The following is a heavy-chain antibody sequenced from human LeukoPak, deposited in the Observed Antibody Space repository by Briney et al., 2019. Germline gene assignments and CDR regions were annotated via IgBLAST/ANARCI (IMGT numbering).Heavy chain of an antibody. D-gene: IGHD3-16*01. CDR3: AREPQHVYYFDY. V-gene: IGHV1-69*05. Sequence: GASVKVSCKASGGTFSSYAISWVRQAPGQGLEWMGGIIPIFGTANYAQKFQGRVTITTDESTSTAYMELSSLRSEDTAVYYCAREPQHVYYFDYWGQGTLVTVSS. CDR2: IIPIFGTA. CDR1: GGTFSSYA. J-gene: IGHJ4*02.